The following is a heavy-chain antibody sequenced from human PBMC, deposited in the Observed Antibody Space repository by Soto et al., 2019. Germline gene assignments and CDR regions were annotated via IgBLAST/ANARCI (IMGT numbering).Heavy chain of an antibody. J-gene: IGHJ4*02. CDR3: ARDTYGSGSYYSY. D-gene: IGHD3-10*01. Sequence: ASVKVSCKASGYTFTNYDINWVRQATGQGLEWMGWMSPNSGNTGYAQKFQGRVSMTRDTSTSTAYMELSSLTSGDTAVYYCARDTYGSGSYYSYWGQGTLVTVSS. V-gene: IGHV1-8*01. CDR2: MSPNSGNT. CDR1: GYTFTNYD.